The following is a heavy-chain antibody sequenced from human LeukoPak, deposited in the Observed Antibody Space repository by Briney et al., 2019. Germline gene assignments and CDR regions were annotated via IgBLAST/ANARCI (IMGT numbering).Heavy chain of an antibody. J-gene: IGHJ4*02. V-gene: IGHV1-2*02. CDR3: ARHPYSGSYHVDY. Sequence: ATLYVSCTASGDFFTGYYTHWVRQAPGQGLEWMGWINPNSGGTTSAQKFPGSVTMTRDTSISTAYMELCRRTSDDTAVYYCARHPYSGSYHVDYWGQGNLVTVSP. CDR2: INPNSGGT. D-gene: IGHD1-26*01. CDR1: GDFFTGYY.